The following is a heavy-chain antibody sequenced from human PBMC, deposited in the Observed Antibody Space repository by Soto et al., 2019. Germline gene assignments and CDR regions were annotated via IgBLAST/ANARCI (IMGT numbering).Heavy chain of an antibody. Sequence: QVQLVESGGGVVQPGRSLRLSCAASGFTFSSYAMHWVRQAPGKGLEWVAVISYDGSNKYYADSVKGRFTISRDNSXTXXDLQMNSLRAEDTAVYYCARDPLWGTAMVLWYFDLWGRGTLVTVSS. V-gene: IGHV3-30-3*01. CDR3: ARDPLWGTAMVLWYFDL. D-gene: IGHD5-18*01. J-gene: IGHJ2*01. CDR2: ISYDGSNK. CDR1: GFTFSSYA.